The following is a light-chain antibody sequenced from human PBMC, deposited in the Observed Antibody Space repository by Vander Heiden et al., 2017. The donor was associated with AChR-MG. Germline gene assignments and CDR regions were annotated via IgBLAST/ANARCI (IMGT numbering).Light chain of an antibody. CDR3: RQALQTLIT. Sequence: EIVMTQSPLSMPVPPGEQASISCRSSLSLLHSNGYNYLDWYLQKPGQSPQLLIYLGSNRASGVPDRFSGSGFGTDFTLKISRGENEDVGVYYCRQALQTLITFGQGTQLDIK. CDR1: LSLLHSNGYNY. J-gene: IGKJ5*01. V-gene: IGKV2-28*01. CDR2: LGS.